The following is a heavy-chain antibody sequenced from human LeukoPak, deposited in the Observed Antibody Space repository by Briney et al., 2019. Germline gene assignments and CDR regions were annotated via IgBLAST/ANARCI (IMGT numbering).Heavy chain of an antibody. CDR2: ISHDGSNK. J-gene: IGHJ4*02. V-gene: IGHV3-30*18. Sequence: GGSLRLSCAASGFTFSSYGMHWVRQAPGKGLEWVAIISHDGSNKYYADSVKGRFTISRDNSKNSLYLQTNSPRAEDTAVYYCAKDGLSGSAQRYFFDYWGQGSLVIVSS. CDR3: AKDGLSGSAQRYFFDY. D-gene: IGHD3-22*01. CDR1: GFTFSSYG.